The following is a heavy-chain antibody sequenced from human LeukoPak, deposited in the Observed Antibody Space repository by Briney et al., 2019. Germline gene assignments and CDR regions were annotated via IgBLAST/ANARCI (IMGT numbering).Heavy chain of an antibody. J-gene: IGHJ4*02. CDR1: GFTFSNYW. Sequence: GGSLRLSCAASGFTFSNYWMTWVRQAPGKGLEWVANIKQDGSEKYYVDSVKGRFTISRYNAKNSLYLQMNSLRAEDTAVYYCARDSSGYYGWGQGTLVTVSS. CDR2: IKQDGSEK. D-gene: IGHD3-22*01. CDR3: ARDSSGYYG. V-gene: IGHV3-7*05.